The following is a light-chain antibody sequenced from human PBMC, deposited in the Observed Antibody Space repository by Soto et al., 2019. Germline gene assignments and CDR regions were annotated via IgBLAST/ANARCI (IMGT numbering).Light chain of an antibody. CDR1: ESVNNY. Sequence: EVVLTQSPATLSLSPGERATLSCRASESVNNYLAWYQQKPGQAHRLLIYDASNRATGIPARFSGSGSGTDFTLTISSLEPEDFAVYCCQQRSNWPPHTVGQGTKLQIK. J-gene: IGKJ2*01. V-gene: IGKV3-11*01. CDR2: DAS. CDR3: QQRSNWPPHT.